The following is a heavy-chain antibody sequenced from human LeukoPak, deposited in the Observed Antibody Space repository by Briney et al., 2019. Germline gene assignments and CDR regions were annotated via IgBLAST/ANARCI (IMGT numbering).Heavy chain of an antibody. Sequence: GESLKISCKGSGYSFTTYWIAWVRQMPGKGLEWMGIIYPGDSDTRYSPSFQGQVTISADKSISTAYLHWSSLRASDTAMYYCARQGYGYSSGLYWGQGTLLTVSS. CDR3: ARQGYGYSSGLY. CDR2: IYPGDSDT. V-gene: IGHV5-51*01. J-gene: IGHJ4*02. D-gene: IGHD6-19*01. CDR1: GYSFTTYW.